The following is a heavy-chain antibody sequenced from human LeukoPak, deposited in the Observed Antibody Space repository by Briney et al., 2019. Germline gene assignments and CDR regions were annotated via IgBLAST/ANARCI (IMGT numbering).Heavy chain of an antibody. CDR3: ARGGRATRTLHY. CDR2: IYSGGST. CDR1: GFTVSSNY. J-gene: IGHJ4*02. Sequence: GGSLRLSCAASGFTVSSNYMSWVRQAPGKGLEWVSLIYSGGSTYYADSVKGRFTISRDNSKNTLYLQMHNLRAEDTAVYYCARGGRATRTLHYWGQGTLVTVSS. D-gene: IGHD2-2*01. V-gene: IGHV3-53*01.